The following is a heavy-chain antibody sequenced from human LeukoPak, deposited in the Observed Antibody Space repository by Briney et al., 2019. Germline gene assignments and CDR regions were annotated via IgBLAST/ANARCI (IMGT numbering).Heavy chain of an antibody. CDR2: ISGSGGHT. CDR3: ARLGYSSSLPDY. Sequence: GGSLRLSCAASGFTFSSYAMGWVRQAPGKGPEWVSSISGSGGHTYFADSVKGRFTISRDNARNSLYLQMNSLRAEDTAVYYCARLGYSSSLPDYWGRGALVTVSS. D-gene: IGHD6-6*01. CDR1: GFTFSSYA. J-gene: IGHJ4*02. V-gene: IGHV3-23*01.